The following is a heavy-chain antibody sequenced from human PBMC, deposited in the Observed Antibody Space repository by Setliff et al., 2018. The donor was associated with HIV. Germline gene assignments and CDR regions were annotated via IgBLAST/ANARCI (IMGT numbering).Heavy chain of an antibody. J-gene: IGHJ4*02. CDR2: ISSSSSYT. V-gene: IGHV3-21*01. D-gene: IGHD1-26*01. CDR1: GFTFSNYA. CDR3: ARDRHSGSSTDY. Sequence: PGGSLRLSCAASGFTFSNYAMNWVRQAPGKGLEWVSYISSSSSYTHYADSVKGRFTISRDNVKNSLYLQMNSLRAEDTAVYYCARDRHSGSSTDYWGQGTLVTVSS.